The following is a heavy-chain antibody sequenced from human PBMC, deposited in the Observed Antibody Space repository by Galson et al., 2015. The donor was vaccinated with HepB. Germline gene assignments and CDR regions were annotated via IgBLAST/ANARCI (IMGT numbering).Heavy chain of an antibody. V-gene: IGHV1-69*13. CDR1: GGTFSSYA. CDR3: ARVDCSGGSCYYYYGMDV. D-gene: IGHD2-15*01. J-gene: IGHJ6*02. Sequence: SVKVSCKASGGTFSSYAISWVRQAPGQGLEWMGGIIPIFGTANYAQKFQGRVTITADESTSTAYMELSSLRSEDTTVYYCARVDCSGGSCYYYYGMDVWGQGTTVTVSS. CDR2: IIPIFGTA.